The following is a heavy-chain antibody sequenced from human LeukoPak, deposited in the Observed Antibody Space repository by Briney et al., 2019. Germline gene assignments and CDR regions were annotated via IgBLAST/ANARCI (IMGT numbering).Heavy chain of an antibody. J-gene: IGHJ5*02. CDR3: ARGTDSWATVTMNWFDP. CDR2: IYYSGST. V-gene: IGHV4-59*12. Sequence: PSETLSLTCTVSGGSISSYYWSWIRQPPGKGLEWIGYIYYSGSTNYNPSLKSRVTISVDTSKNQFSLKLSSVTAADTAVYYCARGTDSWATVTMNWFDPWGQGTLVTVSS. D-gene: IGHD4-17*01. CDR1: GGSISSYY.